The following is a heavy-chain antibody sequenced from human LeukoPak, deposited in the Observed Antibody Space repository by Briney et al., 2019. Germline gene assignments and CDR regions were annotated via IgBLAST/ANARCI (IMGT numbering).Heavy chain of an antibody. CDR3: AGCYYDFWSGFAFDI. CDR1: GGSISSYY. V-gene: IGHV4-4*07. CDR2: IYTSGST. J-gene: IGHJ3*02. Sequence: PSETLSLTCTVSGGSISSYYWSWIRQPAGKGLEWIGRIYTSGSTNYNPSLKSRVTISVDTSKNQFSLKLSSVTAADTAVYYCAGCYYDFWSGFAFDIWGQGTMVTVSS. D-gene: IGHD3-3*01.